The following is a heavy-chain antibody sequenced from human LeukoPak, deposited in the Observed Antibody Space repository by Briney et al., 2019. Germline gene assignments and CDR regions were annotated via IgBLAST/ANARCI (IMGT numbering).Heavy chain of an antibody. V-gene: IGHV3-7*01. J-gene: IGHJ4*02. CDR3: ARELRIFDS. Sequence: GGSLRLSCAASGFTFSSYWMASVRQAPGKGLEWVANIKHNGDDLNYVDSVEDRFTISRDNAQNSLYLHMTSLRVEDPAVYYCARELRIFDSWGQGTLVTVSS. CDR1: GFTFSSYW. D-gene: IGHD3-16*01. CDR2: IKHNGDDL.